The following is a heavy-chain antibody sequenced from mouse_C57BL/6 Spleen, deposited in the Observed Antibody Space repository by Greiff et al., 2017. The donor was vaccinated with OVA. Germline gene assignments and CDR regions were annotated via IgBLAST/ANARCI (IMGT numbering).Heavy chain of an antibody. D-gene: IGHD1-1*01. J-gene: IGHJ3*01. CDR2: IFPGSGST. Sequence: VQLQQSGPELVRTGASVKISCKAPGYTFTSHWMQWVRQRPGQGLEWIGEIFPGSGSTYYNEKFKGKATLTVDTSSSTAYMQLSSLTSEDSAVYFCASYYYGSSYSAYWGQGTLVTVSA. CDR1: GYTFTSHW. V-gene: IGHV1-56*01. CDR3: ASYYYGSSYSAY.